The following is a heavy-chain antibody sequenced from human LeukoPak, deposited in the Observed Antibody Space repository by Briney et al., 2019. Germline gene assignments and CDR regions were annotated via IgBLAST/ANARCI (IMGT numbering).Heavy chain of an antibody. Sequence: ASVKVSCRASGYTFTGYHMHWVRQAPGQGLEWMGRINPNSGDTNYAQNFQGRVTMTTDTSTSTAYMELRSLRSDDTAVYYCARNLDGDYQAADYWGQGTLVTVSS. V-gene: IGHV1-2*06. CDR1: GYTFTGYH. CDR3: ARNLDGDYQAADY. D-gene: IGHD4-17*01. CDR2: INPNSGDT. J-gene: IGHJ4*02.